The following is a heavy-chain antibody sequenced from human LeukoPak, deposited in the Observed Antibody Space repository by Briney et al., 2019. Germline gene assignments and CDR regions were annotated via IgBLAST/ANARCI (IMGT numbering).Heavy chain of an antibody. J-gene: IGHJ4*02. CDR3: AREEALGSGSFDY. CDR2: IYRSGST. D-gene: IGHD1-26*01. V-gene: IGHV4-38-2*02. Sequence: SETLSLTCTVSGYSISSGYYWVWIRQTPGKGLEWIGSIYRSGSTNYNPSLKSRVTISVDTSKNQFSLKLSSVTAADTAVYYCAREEALGSGSFDYWGQGTLVTVSS. CDR1: GYSISSGYY.